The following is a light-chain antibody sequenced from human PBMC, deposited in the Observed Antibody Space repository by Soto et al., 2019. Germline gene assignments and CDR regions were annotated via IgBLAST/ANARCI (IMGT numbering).Light chain of an antibody. CDR3: QQRSNRPRFT. Sequence: EIVLTQSPATLSLSPGERATLSCSASQSVDNYLACYQQKPGQAPRLLIYDVSNRATGTPARFSGSGSGTDFTLSISSLEPEDFAVYYCQQRSNRPRFTFGPGTKVDTK. CDR2: DVS. J-gene: IGKJ3*01. V-gene: IGKV3-11*01. CDR1: QSVDNY.